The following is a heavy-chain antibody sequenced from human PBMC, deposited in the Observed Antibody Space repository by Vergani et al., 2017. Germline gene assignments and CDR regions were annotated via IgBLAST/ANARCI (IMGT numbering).Heavy chain of an antibody. J-gene: IGHJ6*03. Sequence: QVQLQQWGAGLLKPSETLSLTCAVYGGSFSGYYWSWIRQPPGKGLGWIGEINHSGSTNYNPSLKSRVTISVDTSKNQFSLKLSSVTAADTAVYYCARGPDSSSWYYYYYYYMDVWGKGTTVTVSS. V-gene: IGHV4-34*01. CDR1: GGSFSGYY. D-gene: IGHD6-13*01. CDR3: ARGPDSSSWYYYYYYYMDV. CDR2: INHSGST.